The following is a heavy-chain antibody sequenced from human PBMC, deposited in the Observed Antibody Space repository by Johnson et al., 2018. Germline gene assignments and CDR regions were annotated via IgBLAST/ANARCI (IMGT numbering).Heavy chain of an antibody. V-gene: IGHV3-23*04. CDR1: GFIFSSYA. J-gene: IGHJ3*01. D-gene: IGHD2-2*01. Sequence: EVQLVETGGGLVQPGGSLRLSCAVSGFIFSSYAMSWVRQAPGKGLEWVSDISGGGGSTYYADSVKGRFTILRDNAKNTLYLQMNSLRAADTAVYYCARGISSAFDLWGQGTMVTVSS. CDR2: ISGGGGST. CDR3: ARGISSAFDL.